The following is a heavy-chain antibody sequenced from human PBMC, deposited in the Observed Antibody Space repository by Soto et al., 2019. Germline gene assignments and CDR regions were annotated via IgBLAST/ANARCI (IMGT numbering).Heavy chain of an antibody. D-gene: IGHD3-3*01. J-gene: IGHJ5*02. CDR1: GYTFTSYG. CDR3: ARDWPYYDFWSGDYWFDP. Sequence: GASVKVSCKASGYTFTSYGISWVRQAPGQGLEWMGWISAYNGNTNYAQKPQGRVTMTTDTSTSTAYMELRSLRSDDTAVYYCARDWPYYDFWSGDYWFDPWGQGTLVTVSS. V-gene: IGHV1-18*01. CDR2: ISAYNGNT.